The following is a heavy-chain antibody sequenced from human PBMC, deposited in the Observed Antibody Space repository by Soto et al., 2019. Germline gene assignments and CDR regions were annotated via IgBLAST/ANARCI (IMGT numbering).Heavy chain of an antibody. D-gene: IGHD3-9*01. CDR1: GFTFSSYA. V-gene: IGHV3-30-3*01. Sequence: GGSLRLSCAASGFTFSSYAMHWVRQAPGKGLEWVAVISYDGSNKYYADSVKGRFTISRDNSKNTLYLQMNSLRAEDTAVYYCAGDETHLVITTIYYYYGMDVWGQGTTVTVSS. CDR2: ISYDGSNK. J-gene: IGHJ6*02. CDR3: AGDETHLVITTIYYYYGMDV.